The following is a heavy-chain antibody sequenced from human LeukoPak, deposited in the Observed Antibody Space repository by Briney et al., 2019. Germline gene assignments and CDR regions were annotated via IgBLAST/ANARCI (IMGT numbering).Heavy chain of an antibody. CDR3: ARWNDAFDM. Sequence: SETLSLTCAVYGGSFSGYYWSWIRQPAGKGLEWIGRLYSTGGTIYNPSLKSRVTMSVDTSKNHFSLKLSSVTAADTAVYYCARWNDAFDMWGQGTMVTVSS. V-gene: IGHV4-59*10. CDR2: LYSTGGT. CDR1: GGSFSGYY. J-gene: IGHJ3*02.